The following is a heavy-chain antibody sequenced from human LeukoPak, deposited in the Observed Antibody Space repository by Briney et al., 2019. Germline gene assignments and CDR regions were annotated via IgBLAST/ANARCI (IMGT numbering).Heavy chain of an antibody. CDR3: ARDLIKGSLTTEYFQH. J-gene: IGHJ1*01. D-gene: IGHD3-10*01. V-gene: IGHV3-11*04. Sequence: GGSLRLSCAASGFTFSDYYMTWIRQAPGKGLEWVSYISSSGSTIYYADSVKGRFTISRDNAKNSLYLQMNSLRAEDTAVYYCARDLIKGSLTTEYFQHWGQGTLVTVSS. CDR1: GFTFSDYY. CDR2: ISSSGSTI.